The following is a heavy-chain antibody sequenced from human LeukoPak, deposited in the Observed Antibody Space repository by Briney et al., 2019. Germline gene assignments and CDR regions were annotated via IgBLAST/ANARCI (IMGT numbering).Heavy chain of an antibody. Sequence: GGSLRLSCAASGFTFSIYWMHWVRQTPGKGLVWVSRITSDGTITSYADSVKGRFTISRDNAKNTLYLQMNSLRAEDTAVYYCARPTYSGSYYWFDYWGQGTLVTVSS. CDR2: ITSDGTIT. J-gene: IGHJ4*02. CDR3: ARPTYSGSYYWFDY. D-gene: IGHD1-26*01. V-gene: IGHV3-74*01. CDR1: GFTFSIYW.